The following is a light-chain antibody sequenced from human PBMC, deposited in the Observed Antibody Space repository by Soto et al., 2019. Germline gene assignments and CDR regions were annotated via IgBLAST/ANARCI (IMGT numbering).Light chain of an antibody. J-gene: IGKJ1*01. CDR3: QQYNYSGT. CDR1: QSISSW. Sequence: DIQMTQSPPTLSASVGDRVTITCRASQSISSWLAWYQQKPGQAPKLLIYDASTLESGVPSRFSGSGSGTVFTLTISSLQPDDFATYYCQQYNYSGTFGQGTQVEIK. CDR2: DAS. V-gene: IGKV1-5*01.